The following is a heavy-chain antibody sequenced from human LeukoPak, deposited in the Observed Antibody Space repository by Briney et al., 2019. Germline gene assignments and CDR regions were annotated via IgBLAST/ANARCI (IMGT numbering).Heavy chain of an antibody. J-gene: IGHJ5*02. CDR3: ARGGRSMVRGVNNWFDP. Sequence: ASVKVSCKASGYTFTGYYMHWVRQAPGQGLEWMGWINPNSGGTNYAQKFQGRVTMTRDTSISTAYMELSRLRSDDTAVYYCARGGRSMVRGVNNWFDPWGQGTLVTVSS. CDR2: INPNSGGT. CDR1: GYTFTGYY. D-gene: IGHD3-10*01. V-gene: IGHV1-2*02.